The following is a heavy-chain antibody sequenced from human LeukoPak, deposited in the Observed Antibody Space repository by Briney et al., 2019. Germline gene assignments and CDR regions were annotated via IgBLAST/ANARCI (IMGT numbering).Heavy chain of an antibody. CDR3: VIAAHNRLDCSFVDD. J-gene: IGHJ4*01. V-gene: IGHV1-3*01. CDR1: GYTLTRSA. CDR2: INAGTGST. D-gene: IGHD2-21*02. Sequence: ASVKVSCKASGYTLTRSAMHWVRQAPGQRLEWMGWINAGTGSTKYSKKFQGRVTITRDTSTRTAYMDLSSLRSEDPPVYYCVIAAHNRLDCSFVDDWGQGTPVTVSS.